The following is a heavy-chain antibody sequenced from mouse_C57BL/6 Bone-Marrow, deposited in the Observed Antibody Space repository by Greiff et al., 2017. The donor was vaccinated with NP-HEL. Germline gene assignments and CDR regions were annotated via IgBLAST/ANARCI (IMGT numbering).Heavy chain of an antibody. V-gene: IGHV1-7*01. CDR2: INPSSGYT. Sequence: QVHVKQSGAELAKPGASVKLSCKASGYTFTSYWMHWVKQRPGQGLEWIGYINPSSGYTKYNQKFKDKATLTADKSSSTAYMQLSSLTYEDSAVYYCARWRLPPTAYFDVWGTGTTVTVSS. D-gene: IGHD2-2*01. J-gene: IGHJ1*03. CDR3: ARWRLPPTAYFDV. CDR1: GYTFTSYW.